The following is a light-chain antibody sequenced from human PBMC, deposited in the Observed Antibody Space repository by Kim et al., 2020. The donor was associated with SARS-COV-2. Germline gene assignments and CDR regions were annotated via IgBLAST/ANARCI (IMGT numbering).Light chain of an antibody. V-gene: IGLV3-19*01. Sequence: GQAVRITCRGDSRRRYYASWYQQKPGQAPVLVIYGKNNRPSGIPDRFSGSSSGNTASLTITGAQAEDEADYYCDSRDSSGNHLVFGTGTKVTVL. CDR2: GKN. CDR1: SRRRYY. J-gene: IGLJ1*01. CDR3: DSRDSSGNHLV.